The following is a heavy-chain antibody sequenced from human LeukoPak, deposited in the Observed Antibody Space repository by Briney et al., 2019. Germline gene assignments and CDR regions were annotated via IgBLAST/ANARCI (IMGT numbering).Heavy chain of an antibody. D-gene: IGHD6-13*01. J-gene: IGHJ4*02. V-gene: IGHV3-15*01. CDR3: TTPWRYSSSWAPY. CDR1: GFTFTNAW. CDR2: IKSKTDGGTT. Sequence: GGSLRLSCAASGFTFTNAWMSWVRQAPGKGLEWVGRIKSKTDGGTTDYAAPVKGRFTISRDDSKNTLYLQMNSLKTEDTAVYYCTTPWRYSSSWAPYWGQGTLVTVSS.